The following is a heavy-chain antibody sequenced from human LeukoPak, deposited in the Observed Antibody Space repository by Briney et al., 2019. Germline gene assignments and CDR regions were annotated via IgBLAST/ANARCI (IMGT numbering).Heavy chain of an antibody. D-gene: IGHD5-18*01. Sequence: SETLSLTCTVSGGSISSGSYYWSWIRQPAGKGLEWIGRIYTSGSTNYNPSLKSRVTISVDTSKNQFSLKLSSVTAADTAVYYCASSRYAPFAFDIWGQGTMVTVSS. V-gene: IGHV4-61*02. CDR1: GGSISSGSYY. J-gene: IGHJ3*02. CDR2: IYTSGST. CDR3: ASSRYAPFAFDI.